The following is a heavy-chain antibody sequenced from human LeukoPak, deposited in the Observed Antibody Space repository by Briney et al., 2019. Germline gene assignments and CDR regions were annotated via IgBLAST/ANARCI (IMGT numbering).Heavy chain of an antibody. CDR1: GFTFSSYG. D-gene: IGHD6-19*01. CDR3: AKDYSSRVFHY. V-gene: IGHV3-30*18. CDR2: ISYDGSNK. J-gene: IGHJ4*02. Sequence: GGSLRQTFAASGFTFSSYGGHWVRQAPGKGLEWVAVISYDGSNKYYADSVKGRFTISRDNSKNTLYLQMNSLRAEDTAVYYCAKDYSSRVFHYWGQGPLVTVSS.